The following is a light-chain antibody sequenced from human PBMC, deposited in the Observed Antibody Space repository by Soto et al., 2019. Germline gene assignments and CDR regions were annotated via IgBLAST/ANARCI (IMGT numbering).Light chain of an antibody. CDR3: QQYNKWSSIS. J-gene: IGKJ5*01. Sequence: EIVLTQSPDTLSLSPGERSTLPCRAIQSVSSSYLAWYQQRPGQAPRLLIYGASSRATGIPDRFSGSGSGTDFTLTISRLEPEDFAVYHCQQYNKWSSISFGQGTRLEIK. V-gene: IGKV3-20*01. CDR1: QSVSSSY. CDR2: GAS.